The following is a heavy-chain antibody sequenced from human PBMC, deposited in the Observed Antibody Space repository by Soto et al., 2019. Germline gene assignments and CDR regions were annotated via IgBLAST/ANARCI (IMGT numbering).Heavy chain of an antibody. CDR1: GYTLTAYY. J-gene: IGHJ4*02. V-gene: IGHV1-2*02. D-gene: IGHD6-25*01. CDR2: INPNSGGT. CDR3: AKANSGEDDEFGY. Sequence: AASVKVSCKTSGYTLTAYYMHWVRQAPGQGLEWMGWINPNSGGTYYTQKFRGRVTMTRDTSISTAYMDLSGLRSDDTAVYYCAKANSGEDDEFGYWGQGTLVTVSS.